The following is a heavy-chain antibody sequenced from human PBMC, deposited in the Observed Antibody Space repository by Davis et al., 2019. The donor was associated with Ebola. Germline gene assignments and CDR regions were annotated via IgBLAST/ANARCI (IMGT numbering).Heavy chain of an antibody. Sequence: SQTLSLTCAVYGGSFSGYYWSWIRQPPGKGLEWIGEINHSGSTNYNPSLKSRVTISVDTSKNQFSLKLSSVTAADTAVYYCARAHPTDFQHWGQGTLVTVSS. J-gene: IGHJ1*01. CDR3: ARAHPTDFQH. CDR1: GGSFSGYY. CDR2: INHSGST. V-gene: IGHV4-34*01. D-gene: IGHD4-17*01.